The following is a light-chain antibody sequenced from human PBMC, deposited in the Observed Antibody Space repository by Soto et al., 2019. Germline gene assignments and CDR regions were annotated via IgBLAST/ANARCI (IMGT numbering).Light chain of an antibody. CDR2: GAS. V-gene: IGKV3-15*01. CDR3: QQYNNWPRT. Sequence: EIVLTQSPGTLSLSPGERATLSCWASQSISSNLAWYQQKAGQAPRLLIYGASTRATGIPARFSGSGSGTEFTLTISSLQSEDFAVYYCQQYNNWPRTFDQGTKVDIK. CDR1: QSISSN. J-gene: IGKJ1*01.